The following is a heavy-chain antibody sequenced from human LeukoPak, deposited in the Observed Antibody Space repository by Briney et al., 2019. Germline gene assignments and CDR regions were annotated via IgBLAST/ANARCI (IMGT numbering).Heavy chain of an antibody. CDR3: AKSYGSGSYRIDY. D-gene: IGHD3-10*01. CDR1: GGSFSGYY. J-gene: IGHJ4*02. Sequence: PSETLSLTCAVYGGSFSGYYWSWIRQPPGKGLEWIGEINHSGSTNYNPSLKSRVTIPVDTSKNQFSLKLSSVTAADTAVYYCAKSYGSGSYRIDYWGQGTLVTVSS. CDR2: INHSGST. V-gene: IGHV4-34*01.